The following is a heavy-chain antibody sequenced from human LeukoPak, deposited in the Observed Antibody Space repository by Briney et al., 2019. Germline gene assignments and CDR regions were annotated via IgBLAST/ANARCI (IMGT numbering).Heavy chain of an antibody. J-gene: IGHJ4*02. Sequence: ASVKVSCKASGYTFTGYYIHWVRQAPGQGLEWMGWINPNSGGTDYAQKFQGRVTMTRDTSISTAYMELSRLRSDDTAVYYYARVSGYCNGHCYDYWGQGTLATVSS. CDR2: INPNSGGT. D-gene: IGHD2-15*01. CDR3: ARVSGYCNGHCYDY. CDR1: GYTFTGYY. V-gene: IGHV1-2*02.